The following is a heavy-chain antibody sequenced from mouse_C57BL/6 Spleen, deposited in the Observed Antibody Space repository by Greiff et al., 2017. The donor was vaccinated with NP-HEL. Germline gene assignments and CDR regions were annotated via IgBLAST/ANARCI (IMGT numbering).Heavy chain of an antibody. Sequence: QVQLQQPGAEPVRPGSSVKLSCKASGYTFTSYWMHWVKQRPIQGLEWIGNIDPSDSETHYNQKFKDKATLTVDKSSSTAYMQLSSLTSEDSAVYYCARGALLYWYFDVWGTGTTVTVSS. V-gene: IGHV1-52*01. J-gene: IGHJ1*03. CDR3: ARGALLYWYFDV. CDR2: IDPSDSET. CDR1: GYTFTSYW. D-gene: IGHD1-1*01.